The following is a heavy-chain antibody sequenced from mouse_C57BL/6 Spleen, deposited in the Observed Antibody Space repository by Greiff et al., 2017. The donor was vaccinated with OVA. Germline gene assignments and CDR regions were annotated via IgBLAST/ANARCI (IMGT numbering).Heavy chain of an antibody. Sequence: QVQLKESGPGLVKPSQSLFLTCSITGFPITSGYYWIWIRQSPGKPLEWMGYITHSGETFYNPSLQSLISITRETSKNQFFLQLNSVTTEDTAMYYCAGDSDGYWYFDVWGTGTTVTVSS. CDR3: AGDSDGYWYFDV. J-gene: IGHJ1*03. CDR2: ITHSGET. D-gene: IGHD2-3*01. V-gene: IGHV12-3*01. CDR1: GFPITSGYY.